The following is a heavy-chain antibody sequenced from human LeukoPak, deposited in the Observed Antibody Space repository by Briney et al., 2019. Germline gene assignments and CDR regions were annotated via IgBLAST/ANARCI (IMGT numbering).Heavy chain of an antibody. Sequence: ASVTVSFTASGYTFTSYGISWVRQAPGQGLEWMGWISAYNGNTNYAQKLQGRVTMTTDTSTSTAYMELRSLRSDDTAVYYCARDSSSWYYYYYGMDVWGQGTTVTVSS. J-gene: IGHJ6*02. CDR2: ISAYNGNT. V-gene: IGHV1-18*01. D-gene: IGHD6-13*01. CDR1: GYTFTSYG. CDR3: ARDSSSWYYYYYGMDV.